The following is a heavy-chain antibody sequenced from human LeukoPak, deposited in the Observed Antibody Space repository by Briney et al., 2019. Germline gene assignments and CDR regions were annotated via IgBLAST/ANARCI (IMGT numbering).Heavy chain of an antibody. D-gene: IGHD1-26*01. CDR2: INHSGST. CDR1: GGSFSGYY. Sequence: PSETLSLTCTVYGGSFSGYYWSWIRQPPGKGLEWIGEINHSGSTNYNPSLKSRVTISVDTSKNQFSLKLSSVTAADTAVYYCARTGASNYYMDVWGKGTTVTISS. CDR3: ARTGASNYYMDV. J-gene: IGHJ6*03. V-gene: IGHV4-34*01.